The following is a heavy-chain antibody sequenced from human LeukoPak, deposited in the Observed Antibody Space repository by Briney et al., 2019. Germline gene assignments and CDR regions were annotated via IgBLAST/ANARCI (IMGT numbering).Heavy chain of an antibody. CDR3: ASVDY. J-gene: IGHJ4*02. CDR2: IYHSGST. CDR1: GYSISSGYY. V-gene: IGHV4-38-2*02. Sequence: SETLSLTCTVSGYSISSGYYWGWIRQPPGKGLEWIGSIYHSGSTYYNPSLKSRVTISVDTSKNQFSLKLSSVTAADTAVYYCASVDYWGQGTLVTVSS.